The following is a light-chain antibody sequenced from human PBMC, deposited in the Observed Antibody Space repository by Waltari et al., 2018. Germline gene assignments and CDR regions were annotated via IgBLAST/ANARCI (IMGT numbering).Light chain of an antibody. J-gene: IGLJ2*01. CDR2: DVS. CDR3: SSYISSSTLEL. CDR1: SGDVGAYHY. V-gene: IGLV2-14*03. Sequence: QSALTQPASVSGSPGQSITISCTGTSGDVGAYHYVSWYQQHPGKAPTLMIFDVSNRPSGVSNRFSGSKSGNTASLTISGLQAEDEADYYCSSYISSSTLELFGGGTSLTVL.